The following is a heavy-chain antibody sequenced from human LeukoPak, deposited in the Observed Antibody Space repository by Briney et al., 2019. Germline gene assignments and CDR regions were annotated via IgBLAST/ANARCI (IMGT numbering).Heavy chain of an antibody. CDR3: ARPYSSSFPLY. J-gene: IGHJ4*02. CDR2: IYYSGST. D-gene: IGHD6-6*01. CDR1: GGSLSRFY. V-gene: IGHV4-59*08. Sequence: SETLSLTCTVSGGSLSRFYWSWLREPPGKGLEWIGYIYYSGSTNYNPSLKSRVTISVDTSKNQFSLKLSSVTAADTAVYYCARPYSSSFPLYWGQGTLVTVSS.